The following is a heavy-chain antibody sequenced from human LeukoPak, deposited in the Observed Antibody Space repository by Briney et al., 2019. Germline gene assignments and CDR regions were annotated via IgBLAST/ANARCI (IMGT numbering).Heavy chain of an antibody. CDR1: GGSISSSNW. CDR3: ARDGDGSGSWGGFDY. CDR2: IYYSGST. D-gene: IGHD3-10*01. Sequence: SETLSLTCAVSGGSISSSNWWSWVRQPPGKGLEWIGYIYYSGSTNYNPSLKSRVTISVDTSKNQFSLKLSSVTAADTAVYYCARDGDGSGSWGGFDYWGQGTLVTVSS. J-gene: IGHJ4*02. V-gene: IGHV4-4*02.